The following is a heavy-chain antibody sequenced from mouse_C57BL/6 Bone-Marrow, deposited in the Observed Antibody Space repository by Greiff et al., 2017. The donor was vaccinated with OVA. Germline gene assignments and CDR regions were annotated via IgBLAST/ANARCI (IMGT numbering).Heavy chain of an antibody. D-gene: IGHD3-2*02. J-gene: IGHJ3*01. V-gene: IGHV1-80*01. Sequence: VQLQESGAELVKPGASVKISCKASGYAFSSYWMNWVKQRPGKGLEWIGQIYPGDGDTNYNGKFKGKATLTADKPSSTAYMQLSSLTSEDSAVYFCAREGELRLPFAYWGQGTLVTVSA. CDR1: GYAFSSYW. CDR2: IYPGDGDT. CDR3: AREGELRLPFAY.